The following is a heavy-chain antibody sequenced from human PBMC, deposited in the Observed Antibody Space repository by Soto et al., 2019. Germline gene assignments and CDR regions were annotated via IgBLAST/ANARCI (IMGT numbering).Heavy chain of an antibody. CDR1: GFTFSSYG. V-gene: IGHV3-30*18. CDR3: AKVYGYKGPLDY. Sequence: QVQLVESGGGVVQPGRSLRLSCAASGFTFSSYGMHWVRQAPGKGLEWVAVISYDGSNKYYADSVKGRFTISRDNSKNTLYLQMNSLRAEDTAVYYCAKVYGYKGPLDYWGQGTLVTVSS. J-gene: IGHJ4*02. D-gene: IGHD5-18*01. CDR2: ISYDGSNK.